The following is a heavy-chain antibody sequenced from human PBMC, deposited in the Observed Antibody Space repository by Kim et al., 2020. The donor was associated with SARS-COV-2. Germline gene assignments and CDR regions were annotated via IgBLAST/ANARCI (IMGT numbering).Heavy chain of an antibody. CDR2: INAGNGNT. V-gene: IGHV1-3*01. D-gene: IGHD6-13*01. Sequence: ASVKVSCKASGYTFTSYAMHWVRQAPGQRLEWMGWINAGNGNTKYSQKFQGRVTITRDTSASTAYMELSSLRSEDTAVYYCARAPSSPMWFDPWGQGTLVTVSS. CDR1: GYTFTSYA. CDR3: ARAPSSPMWFDP. J-gene: IGHJ5*02.